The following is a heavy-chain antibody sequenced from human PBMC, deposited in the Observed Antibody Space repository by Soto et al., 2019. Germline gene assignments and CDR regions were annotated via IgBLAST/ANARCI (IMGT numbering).Heavy chain of an antibody. CDR2: IFSDAER. CDR1: GFSLSNGRMG. J-gene: IGHJ6*02. Sequence: QVTLKESGPVLVKPTETLTLTCTISGFSLSNGRMGVSWIRQSPGKALQWLAHIFSDAERSYSTSMQSRLTISTDTSGTQVVLTRTNVAAVDTGTYYCARMSADTYSHDYAMDVWGQGTTVTVSS. V-gene: IGHV2-26*03. CDR3: ARMSADTYSHDYAMDV.